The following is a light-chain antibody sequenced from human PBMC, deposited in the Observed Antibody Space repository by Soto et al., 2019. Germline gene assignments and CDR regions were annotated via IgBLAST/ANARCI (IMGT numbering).Light chain of an antibody. CDR3: QQYGSSPRYT. Sequence: EIVLTQSPGTLSFSPGERATLCCRASQSVSSSYLAWYQQKPGQAPRLLIYGASSRATGIPDRFSGSGSGTDFTLTISRLEPEDFAVYYCQQYGSSPRYTFGQGTKLEIK. V-gene: IGKV3-20*01. CDR2: GAS. J-gene: IGKJ2*01. CDR1: QSVSSSY.